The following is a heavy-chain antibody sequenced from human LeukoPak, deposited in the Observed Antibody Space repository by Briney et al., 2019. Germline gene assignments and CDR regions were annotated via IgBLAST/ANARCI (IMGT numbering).Heavy chain of an antibody. Sequence: SETLCLTCTVSGGSISSSRYYWGWFSQPPGKGLAWMGSIYYSGSTYYNPSLKSRVTISVDTSKNQFSLKLSSVTAADTAVYYCARANRLGYCTGGGCYPDNWFDPWGQGTLVTVSS. CDR1: GGSISSSRYY. CDR2: IYYSGST. J-gene: IGHJ5*02. V-gene: IGHV4-39*07. CDR3: ARANRLGYCTGGGCYPDNWFDP. D-gene: IGHD2-15*01.